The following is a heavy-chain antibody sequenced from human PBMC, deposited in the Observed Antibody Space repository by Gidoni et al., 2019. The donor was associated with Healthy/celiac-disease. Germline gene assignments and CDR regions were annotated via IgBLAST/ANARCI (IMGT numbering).Heavy chain of an antibody. J-gene: IGHJ4*02. CDR2: ISGSGGST. CDR3: AKLFGVVPLRGYFDY. V-gene: IGHV3-23*01. CDR1: GFTFRSYA. Sequence: EVQLLESGGGLVQPGGSLILSCAASGFTFRSYAMSWVRQAPGKGLEWVSAISGSGGSTYYADSVKGRLTISRDNSKNTLYLQMNSLRAEDTAVYYCAKLFGVVPLRGYFDYWGQGTLVTVSS. D-gene: IGHD3-3*01.